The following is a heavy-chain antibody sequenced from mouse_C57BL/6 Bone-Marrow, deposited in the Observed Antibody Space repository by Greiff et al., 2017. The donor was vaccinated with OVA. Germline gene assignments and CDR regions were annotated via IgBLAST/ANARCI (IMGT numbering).Heavy chain of an antibody. CDR1: GYTFSDHT. Sequence: QVQLQQSDAELVKPGASVKISCKVSGYTFSDHTIHWMKQRPEQGLEWIGYIYPRDGSTKYNEKFKGKATLTVDKSSSTAYMQLNSLTSEDSAVYFCARRGDGYYSAWFAYWGQGTLVTVSA. J-gene: IGHJ3*01. V-gene: IGHV1-78*01. CDR3: ARRGDGYYSAWFAY. CDR2: IYPRDGST. D-gene: IGHD2-3*01.